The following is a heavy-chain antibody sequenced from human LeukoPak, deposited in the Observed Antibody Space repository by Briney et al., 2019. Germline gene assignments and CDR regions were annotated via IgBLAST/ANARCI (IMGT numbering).Heavy chain of an antibody. J-gene: IGHJ5*02. V-gene: IGHV1-18*04. CDR3: ARDLVHHRLLATNYNWFDP. CDR2: INTYNGNT. CDR1: GYTFTSYY. D-gene: IGHD2-8*01. Sequence: ASVKVSCKASGYTFTSYYMHWVRQAPGQGLEWMGWINTYNGNTKYAQKFQGRVTMTTDTSASTAYMEVRSLRSDDTAVYYCARDLVHHRLLATNYNWFDPWGQGTLVTVSS.